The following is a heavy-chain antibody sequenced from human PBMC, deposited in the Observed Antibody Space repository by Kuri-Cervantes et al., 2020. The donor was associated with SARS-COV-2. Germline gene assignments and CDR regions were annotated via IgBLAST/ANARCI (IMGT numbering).Heavy chain of an antibody. Sequence: ESLKISCTVSGGSISASTYYWGWIRQPPGKGLEWIGGISYSGSTYYNPSLKSRVTISVDTSRNQFSLELSSVTAADTAVYYCARAWGYWGQGTLVTVSS. CDR3: ARAWGY. D-gene: IGHD3-16*01. J-gene: IGHJ4*02. V-gene: IGHV4-39*01. CDR2: ISYSGST. CDR1: GGSISASTYY.